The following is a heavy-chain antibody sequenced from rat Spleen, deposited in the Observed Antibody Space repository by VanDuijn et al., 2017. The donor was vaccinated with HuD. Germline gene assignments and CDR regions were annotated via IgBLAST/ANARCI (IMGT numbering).Heavy chain of an antibody. CDR1: GFTFSSFP. Sequence: EVQLVESGGGLVQPGRSLKLSCAASGFTFSSFPMAWVRQAPKKGLEWVASISPSGGASYYRDSVKGRFTISRDNAKTTLYLQMDSLRSEDTATYYCATRDGGYPHWGQGVMVTVSS. J-gene: IGHJ2*01. D-gene: IGHD1-11*01. CDR3: ATRDGGYPH. V-gene: IGHV5-46*01. CDR2: ISPSGGAS.